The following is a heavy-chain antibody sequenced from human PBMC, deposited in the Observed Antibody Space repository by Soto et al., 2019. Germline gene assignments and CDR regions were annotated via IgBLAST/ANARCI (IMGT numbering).Heavy chain of an antibody. D-gene: IGHD5-12*01. CDR3: ARRGSGRLYYGMDV. V-gene: IGHV3-33*01. CDR1: GFTFSSYG. J-gene: IGHJ6*02. Sequence: QVQLVESGGGVVQPRRSLRLSCAASGFTFSSYGMHWVRQAPGKGLEWVAVIWYDGSNKYYADSVKGRFTISRDNSKNTLYLQMNSLRAEDTAVYYCARRGSGRLYYGMDVWGQGTTVTVSS. CDR2: IWYDGSNK.